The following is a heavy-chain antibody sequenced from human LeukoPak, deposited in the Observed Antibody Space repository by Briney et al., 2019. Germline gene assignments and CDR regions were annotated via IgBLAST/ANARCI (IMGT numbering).Heavy chain of an antibody. CDR3: VSPVFINF. D-gene: IGHD1-14*01. J-gene: IGHJ4*01. CDR2: IGSDGDGT. Sequence: GGSLRLSCSASGFPFSTLGMHWVRQAPGKGLEHVSTIGSDGDGTYHADSVKDRFIISRDNSKNAVYLQMSSLRPEDTAVYYCVSPVFINFWGQGTLVTVSS. CDR1: GFPFSTLG. V-gene: IGHV3-64D*06.